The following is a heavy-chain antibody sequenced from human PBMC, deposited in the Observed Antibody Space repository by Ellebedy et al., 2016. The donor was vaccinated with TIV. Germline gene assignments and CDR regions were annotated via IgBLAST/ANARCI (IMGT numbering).Heavy chain of an antibody. CDR2: IIPIFGTA. J-gene: IGHJ6*02. CDR1: GGTFSSYA. CDR3: ARAWEDIVVVPAAPYYYYGMDV. Sequence: SVKVSXKASGGTFSSYAISWVRQAPGQGLEWMGGIIPIFGTANYAQKFQGRVTITADESTSTAYMELSSLRSEDTAVYYCARAWEDIVVVPAAPYYYYGMDVWGQGTTVTVSS. D-gene: IGHD2-2*01. V-gene: IGHV1-69*13.